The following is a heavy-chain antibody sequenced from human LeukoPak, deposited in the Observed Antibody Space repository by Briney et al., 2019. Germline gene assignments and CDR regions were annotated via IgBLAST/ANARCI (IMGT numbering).Heavy chain of an antibody. Sequence: GGSLRLSCAASGFTFSSYAMSWVRQAPGKGLEWVSAISGSGGSTYYADSVKGRFTISRDNSKNTLYLQMNSLRAEDTAVYYCAKVTLGYCSSTSCPFDYWGQGTLVTVSS. V-gene: IGHV3-23*01. CDR1: GFTFSSYA. CDR2: ISGSGGST. CDR3: AKVTLGYCSSTSCPFDY. J-gene: IGHJ4*02. D-gene: IGHD2-2*01.